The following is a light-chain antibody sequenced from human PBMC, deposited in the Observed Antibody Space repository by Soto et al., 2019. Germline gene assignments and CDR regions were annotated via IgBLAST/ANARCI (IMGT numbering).Light chain of an antibody. Sequence: QSVLTQPPSASGTPGKRVTISCSGSSSNIGSNTVNWYQQLPGTAPKLLIYSNNQRPSGVPDRFSGSKSGTSASLAIRGLQSEYESDYYCAAWDDSLNGPVFGGGTKLTVL. CDR2: SNN. J-gene: IGLJ2*01. CDR3: AAWDDSLNGPV. CDR1: SSNIGSNT. V-gene: IGLV1-44*01.